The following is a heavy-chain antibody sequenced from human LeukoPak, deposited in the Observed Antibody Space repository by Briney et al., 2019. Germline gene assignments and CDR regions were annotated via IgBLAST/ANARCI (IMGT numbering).Heavy chain of an antibody. CDR2: VYSAGST. V-gene: IGHV3-53*01. CDR3: ARGRSGTYSFDY. J-gene: IGHJ4*02. Sequence: GGSLRLSCAASGFTFSDYYMSWVRQAPGKGLEWVSVVYSAGSTYYADSVKGRFTISRDNSKNTLYLQMYSLRADDTAVYYCARGRSGTYSFDYWGQGTLVTVSS. CDR1: GFTFSDYY. D-gene: IGHD1-26*01.